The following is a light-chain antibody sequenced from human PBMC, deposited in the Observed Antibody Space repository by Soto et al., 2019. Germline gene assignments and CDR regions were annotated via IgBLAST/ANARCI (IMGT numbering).Light chain of an antibody. V-gene: IGKV3-11*01. Sequence: EIVLTQSPATLSLSPGERATLSCRASQSIGNYLPWYQQRPGQAPRLLIYDASNTATGIPARFSGSGSGTGFTLSISGLEPEDFATYYCQQRGNWPVAFGQGTKVEIK. CDR2: DAS. CDR3: QQRGNWPVA. CDR1: QSIGNY. J-gene: IGKJ1*01.